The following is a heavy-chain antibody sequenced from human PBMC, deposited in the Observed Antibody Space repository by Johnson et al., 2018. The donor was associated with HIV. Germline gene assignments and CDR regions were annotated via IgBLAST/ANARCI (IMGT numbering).Heavy chain of an antibody. J-gene: IGHJ3*02. Sequence: QLVESGGGLVKPGGSLRLSCAACGFTFSDYYMSWIRQAPGKGLEWVSVIYSGGSTYYADSVKGRFTISRDNSKNTLYLQMNSLRAEDTAVYYCARTITKSAFDIWGQGTMVTVSS. CDR3: ARTITKSAFDI. V-gene: IGHV3-66*01. CDR2: IYSGGST. D-gene: IGHD3-10*01. CDR1: GFTFSDYY.